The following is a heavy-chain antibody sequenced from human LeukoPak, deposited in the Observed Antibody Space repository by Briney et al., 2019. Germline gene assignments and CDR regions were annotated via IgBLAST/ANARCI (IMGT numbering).Heavy chain of an antibody. D-gene: IGHD2-2*01. Sequence: PSETLSLTCTVSGGSISSGDYYWSWIRQPPGKGLEWIGYIYYSGSTDYNPSLKSRVTISVDTSKNQFSLKLSSVTAADTAVYYCASKYCSSTSCATGLVDYWGQGTLVTVSS. CDR2: IYYSGST. CDR3: ASKYCSSTSCATGLVDY. CDR1: GGSISSGDYY. V-gene: IGHV4-30-4*08. J-gene: IGHJ4*02.